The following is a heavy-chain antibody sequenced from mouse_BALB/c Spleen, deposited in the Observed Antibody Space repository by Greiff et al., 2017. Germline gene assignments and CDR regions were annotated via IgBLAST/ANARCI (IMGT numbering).Heavy chain of an antibody. CDR3: ARGPYGYYAMDY. V-gene: IGHV5-6-5*01. CDR1: GFTFSSYA. J-gene: IGHJ4*01. Sequence: EVMLVESGGGLVKPGGSLKLSCAASGFTFSSYAMSWVRQTPEKRLEWVASISSGGSTYYPDSVKGRFTISRDNARNILYLQMSSLRSEDTAMYYCARGPYGYYAMDYWGQGTSVTVSS. D-gene: IGHD1-2*01. CDR2: ISSGGST.